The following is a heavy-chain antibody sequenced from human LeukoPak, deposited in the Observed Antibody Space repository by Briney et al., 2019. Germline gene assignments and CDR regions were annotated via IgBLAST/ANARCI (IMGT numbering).Heavy chain of an antibody. CDR1: GGSISSSPYY. D-gene: IGHD3-9*01. J-gene: IGHJ4*02. V-gene: IGHV4-39*01. CDR3: ARPLTGYSYFDY. CDR2: VYYSGST. Sequence: SETLSLTCTVSGGSISSSPYYWGWIRQPPGKGLEWIGSVYYSGSTSYNPPLKSRVIISVDTSKNQFSLKLNSVTAADTAVYYCARPLTGYSYFDYWGQGTLVTVSS.